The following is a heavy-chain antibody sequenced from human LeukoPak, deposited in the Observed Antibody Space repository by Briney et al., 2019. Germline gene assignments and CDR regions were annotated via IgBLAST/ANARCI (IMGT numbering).Heavy chain of an antibody. J-gene: IGHJ5*02. CDR3: AKGPGARGHFNWFDP. V-gene: IGHV3-30*07. CDR1: GFTFSSYA. Sequence: GRSLRPSCAASGFTFSSYAMHWVRQAPGKGLEWVAVISYDGSNKYYADSVKGRFTISRDNAKNSLYLQMNGLRGEDTAVYYCAKGPGARGHFNWFDPWGQGTLVTVSS. D-gene: IGHD5-12*01. CDR2: ISYDGSNK.